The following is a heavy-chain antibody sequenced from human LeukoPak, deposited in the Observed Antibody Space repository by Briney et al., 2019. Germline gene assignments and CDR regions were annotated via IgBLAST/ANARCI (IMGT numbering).Heavy chain of an antibody. CDR2: IYSGSSST. V-gene: IGHV3-53*04. Sequence: GGSLRLSCAASGFTFSSNYMSWVRQAPGKGLEWVSVIYSGSSSTYYTDSVKGRFTISRHNSKNTLYLQMNSLRAEDTAVYYCARVGSGWYDFDYWGQGTLVTVSS. J-gene: IGHJ4*02. CDR3: ARVGSGWYDFDY. CDR1: GFTFSSNY. D-gene: IGHD6-19*01.